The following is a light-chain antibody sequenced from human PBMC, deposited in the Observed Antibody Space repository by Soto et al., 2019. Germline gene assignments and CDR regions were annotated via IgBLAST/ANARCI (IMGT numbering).Light chain of an antibody. CDR2: TAS. J-gene: IGKJ2*01. CDR1: QTISTY. CDR3: QQSYTTPYT. V-gene: IGKV1-39*01. Sequence: DIQMTQSPSSLSAAVGDRVTITCRASQTISTYLNWYQQKPGKAPQLLIYTASSLQIGVPSRFSGSGSGTDFTLTISSLQLEDFATYYCQQSYTTPYTFGQGTNLETK.